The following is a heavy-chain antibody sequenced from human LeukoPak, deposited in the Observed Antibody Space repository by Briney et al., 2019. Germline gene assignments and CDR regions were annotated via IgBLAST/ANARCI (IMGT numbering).Heavy chain of an antibody. Sequence: PGGSLRLSCAASGFAFSTYTMNWVRQAPGKGLEWVSAITSTSGYIYYADSVKGRFTISRDNAKSSLYLQMNSLRAEDTAVFYCARTAPGYPTSWPAWYFDLWGRGTLVTVSS. D-gene: IGHD6-13*01. J-gene: IGHJ2*01. CDR2: ITSTSGYI. CDR3: ARTAPGYPTSWPAWYFDL. V-gene: IGHV3-21*01. CDR1: GFAFSTYT.